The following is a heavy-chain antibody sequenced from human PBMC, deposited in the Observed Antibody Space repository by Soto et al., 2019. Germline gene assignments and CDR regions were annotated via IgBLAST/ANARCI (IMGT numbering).Heavy chain of an antibody. J-gene: IGHJ6*02. V-gene: IGHV1-69*01. Sequence: QVQLVQSGAEVKKPGSSVKVSCKASGGTFSSYAISWVRQAPGQGLEWMGGIIPLFGTANYAQKFQGRVTITADESTSTAYMELSSLRSEDTAVYYCAREGEEMALRGYYYYGMDVWGQGTTVTVSS. CDR2: IIPLFGTA. CDR3: AREGEEMALRGYYYYGMDV. D-gene: IGHD3-16*01. CDR1: GGTFSSYA.